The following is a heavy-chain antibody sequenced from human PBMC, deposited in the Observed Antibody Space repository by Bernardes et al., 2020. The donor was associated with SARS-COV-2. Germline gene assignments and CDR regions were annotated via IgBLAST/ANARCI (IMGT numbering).Heavy chain of an antibody. J-gene: IGHJ6*04. CDR3: ARDERFLEWFRTYYYYGMDV. CDR2: INSDGSST. CDR1: GFTFSSYW. Sequence: GGSLRLSCAASGFTFSSYWMHWVRQAPGKGLVWVSRINSDGSSTSYADSVKGRFTISRDNAKNTLYLQMNSLRAEDTAVYYCARDERFLEWFRTYYYYGMDVWGKGTTVTVSS. V-gene: IGHV3-74*01. D-gene: IGHD3-3*01.